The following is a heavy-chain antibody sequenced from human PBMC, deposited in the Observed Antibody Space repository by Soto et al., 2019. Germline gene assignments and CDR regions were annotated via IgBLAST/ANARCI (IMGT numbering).Heavy chain of an antibody. CDR1: GYTFTGYY. J-gene: IGHJ3*02. D-gene: IGHD2-2*01. V-gene: IGHV1-2*02. Sequence: QVQLVQSGAEVKKPGASVKVSCKASGYTFTGYYINWVRQAPGQGLEWMGWINSNSGGTNFAQKFQGRVTMTRDTSISTAYMELTRLTSDDTAVYYCAREGSSINTFDIWGQGTMVTVSS. CDR2: INSNSGGT. CDR3: AREGSSINTFDI.